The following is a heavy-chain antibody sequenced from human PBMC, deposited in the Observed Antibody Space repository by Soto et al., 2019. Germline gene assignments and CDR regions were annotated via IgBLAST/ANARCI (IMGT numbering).Heavy chain of an antibody. J-gene: IGHJ6*02. CDR1: GYSFTSYW. CDR2: IYPGDSDT. V-gene: IGHV5-51*01. D-gene: IGHD5-12*01. CDR3: ARRGGYDYNYYYGMDV. Sequence: GESLKISCKGSGYSFTSYWIGWVRQMPGKGLEWMGIIYPGDSDTRYSPSFQGQVTISADKSISTAYLQWSSLKASDTAMYYCARRGGYDYNYYYGMDVWGQGTTVTVSS.